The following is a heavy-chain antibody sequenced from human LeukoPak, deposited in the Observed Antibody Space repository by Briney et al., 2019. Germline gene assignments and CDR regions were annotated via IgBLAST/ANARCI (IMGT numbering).Heavy chain of an antibody. CDR2: ILTNGNVI. J-gene: IGHJ4*02. CDR3: TTVRGPTLQTCYFDY. CDR1: GVTFSSYS. V-gene: IGHV3-48*02. Sequence: GGSLRLSCVVSGVTFSSYSMNWVRQGPGKGLECLSYILTNGNVIYYGDSVKGRFTVSRDNAKNSLYLQMNSLRDDDRAIYYCTTVRGPTLQTCYFDYWGQGTLVTVSS.